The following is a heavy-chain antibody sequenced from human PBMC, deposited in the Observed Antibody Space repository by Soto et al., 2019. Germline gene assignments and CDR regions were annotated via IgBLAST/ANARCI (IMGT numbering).Heavy chain of an antibody. D-gene: IGHD6-19*01. CDR3: ARRTTLTVAGTYYYYYYGMDV. CDR1: GATFSSYA. Sequence: SVKVSCKASGATFSSYAISWVRQAPGQGLEWMGGIIPIFGTANYAQNLQGRVTMTTDTSTNTAYMELRSLRSDDTAVYYCARRTTLTVAGTYYYYYYGMDVWGQGTTVTVSS. CDR2: IIPIFGTA. V-gene: IGHV1-69*05. J-gene: IGHJ6*02.